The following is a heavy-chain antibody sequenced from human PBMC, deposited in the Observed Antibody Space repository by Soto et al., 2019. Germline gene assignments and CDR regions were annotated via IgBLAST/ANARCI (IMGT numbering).Heavy chain of an antibody. V-gene: IGHV4-59*01. CDR3: ARSSGWSDY. J-gene: IGHJ4*02. CDR2: VSSSGTT. D-gene: IGHD6-19*01. Sequence: SGTLSLTCTVSGGSISSYYWNWIRQPPGKGLEWIGFVSSSGTTDYNPSLNSRLTMSIDASKNQFSLKLSSVTAADTAVYYCARSSGWSDYWGPGTLVTVSS. CDR1: GGSISSYY.